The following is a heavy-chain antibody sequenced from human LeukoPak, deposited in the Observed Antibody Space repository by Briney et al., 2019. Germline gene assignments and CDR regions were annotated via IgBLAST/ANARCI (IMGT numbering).Heavy chain of an antibody. CDR2: ISYDGSNK. CDR1: GFTFSSYA. CDR3: ARADVDTTMAYFFDY. V-gene: IGHV3-30*04. Sequence: GGSLRLSCAASGFTFSSYAMHWIRQAPGKGLEWVAVISYDGSNKYYADSVKGRSTISRDNSKNTLYLQMNSLRAEDTAVYYCARADVDTTMAYFFDYWGQGTLVTVSS. D-gene: IGHD5-18*01. J-gene: IGHJ4*02.